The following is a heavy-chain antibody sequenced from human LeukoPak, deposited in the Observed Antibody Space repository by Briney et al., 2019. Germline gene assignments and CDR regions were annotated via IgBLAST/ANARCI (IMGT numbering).Heavy chain of an antibody. Sequence: ASVKVSCKASGYTFTGYYMHWVRQAPGQGLEWMGWINPNSGGTNYAQKFQGRVTMTRDTSISTAYMELSRLRSDDTAVYYCARGSIRVGVRPNDAFDIWGQGTMVTVSS. CDR1: GYTFTGYY. J-gene: IGHJ3*02. D-gene: IGHD2-2*01. V-gene: IGHV1-2*02. CDR3: ARGSIRVGVRPNDAFDI. CDR2: INPNSGGT.